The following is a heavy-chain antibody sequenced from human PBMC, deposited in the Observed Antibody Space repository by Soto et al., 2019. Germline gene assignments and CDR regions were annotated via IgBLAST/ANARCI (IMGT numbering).Heavy chain of an antibody. CDR3: ATSVHTAYRKATGGSLTCAFDY. D-gene: IGHD3-16*01. CDR2: IITIFGTA. Sequence: QVLLVQSRAEVRKPGSSVRVSCKASGGTFINYAVNWERQAPGQGPEWLAEIITIFGTAHYAQKFHGRLTIIAYNFTNKADLEMTSLRSEDTAVYYWATSVHTAYRKATGGSLTCAFDYWGHGILVTVSS. V-gene: IGHV1-69*06. CDR1: GGTFINYA. J-gene: IGHJ4*01.